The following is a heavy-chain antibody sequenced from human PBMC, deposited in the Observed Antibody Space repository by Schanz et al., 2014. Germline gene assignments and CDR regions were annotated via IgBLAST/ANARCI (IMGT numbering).Heavy chain of an antibody. CDR1: GFGFSDYY. CDR2: IGNGGVTI. V-gene: IGHV3-11*04. D-gene: IGHD6-13*01. J-gene: IGHJ4*02. Sequence: QVQLVDSGGGLVKPGGSLRLSCAASGFGFSDYYMSWIRQAPGKGLEWVSYIGNGGVTIYYADSVEGRFTISRDNAKRSLFLQMNSLRVEDTAVYFCVSQTGSPNYWGQGTLVTVSS. CDR3: VSQTGSPNY.